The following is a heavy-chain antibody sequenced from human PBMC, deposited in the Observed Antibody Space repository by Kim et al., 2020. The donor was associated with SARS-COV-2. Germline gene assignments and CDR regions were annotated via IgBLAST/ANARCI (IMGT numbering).Heavy chain of an antibody. CDR2: ISGSGGST. J-gene: IGHJ5*02. D-gene: IGHD6-19*01. CDR3: AKVSSGWLGLASDP. CDR1: GFTFSSYA. V-gene: IGHV3-23*01. Sequence: GGSLRLSCAASGFTFSSYAMSWVRQAPGKGLEWVSAISGSGGSTYYADSVKGRFTISRDNSKNTLYLQMNSLRAEDTAVYYCAKVSSGWLGLASDPWGQGTLVTVSS.